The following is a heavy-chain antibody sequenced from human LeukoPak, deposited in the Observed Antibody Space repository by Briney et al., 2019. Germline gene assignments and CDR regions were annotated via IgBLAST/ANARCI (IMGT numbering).Heavy chain of an antibody. CDR2: VRSKASNYAT. V-gene: IGHV3-73*01. CDR3: TVNYCSGGSCYML. Sequence: GSVRSKASNYATAYDASVKGRFTISRDDSKNTAYLQMNSLKTEDTAVYYCTVNYCSGGSCYMLWGQGTLVTVSS. D-gene: IGHD2-15*01. J-gene: IGHJ4*02.